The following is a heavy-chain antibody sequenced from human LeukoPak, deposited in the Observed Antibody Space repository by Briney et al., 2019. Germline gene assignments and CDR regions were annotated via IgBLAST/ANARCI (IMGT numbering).Heavy chain of an antibody. V-gene: IGHV4-39*01. CDR3: ASFNSRNRDGYHSYYFDY. CDR1: GGSISSSSYY. D-gene: IGHD5-24*01. J-gene: IGHJ4*02. CDR2: FYESGST. Sequence: SETLSLTCTVSGGSISSSSYYWDWIRQPPGQGLEWLGNFYESGSTWYNPSLKSRVTISGDTSKNQFSLKLSSVTAADTAVYYCASFNSRNRDGYHSYYFDYWGQGTPVTVSS.